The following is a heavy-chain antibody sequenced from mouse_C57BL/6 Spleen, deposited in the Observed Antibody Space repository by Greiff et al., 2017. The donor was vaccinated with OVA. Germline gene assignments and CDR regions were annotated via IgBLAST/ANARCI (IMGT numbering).Heavy chain of an antibody. Sequence: VQLQQSGAELVRPGASVKLSCTASGFNIKDDYMHWVKQRPEQGLEWIGWINPENGDTDYASKFQGRATITTDTSYNTVYLQLSSLTSEDIAVYYCTAYCPAYWGQGTLVTVSA. J-gene: IGHJ3*01. V-gene: IGHV14-4*01. CDR2: INPENGDT. CDR3: TAYCPAY. CDR1: GFNIKDDY.